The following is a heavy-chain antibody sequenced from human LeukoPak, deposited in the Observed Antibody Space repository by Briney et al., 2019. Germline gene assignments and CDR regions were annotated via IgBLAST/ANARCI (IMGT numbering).Heavy chain of an antibody. J-gene: IGHJ5*02. CDR1: GVSISTYY. CDR3: ARQSLGPSRSGTSNIWFDP. Sequence: SDTLSLTCTVSGVSISTYYWSWIRQPPGKGLEWIGFVYYSGNTNYNPSLKSRVTISVDTPKNQFSLRLSSVTAADTAVYYCARQSLGPSRSGTSNIWFDPWGQGTLVTVSS. V-gene: IGHV4-59*08. D-gene: IGHD3-10*01. CDR2: VYYSGNT.